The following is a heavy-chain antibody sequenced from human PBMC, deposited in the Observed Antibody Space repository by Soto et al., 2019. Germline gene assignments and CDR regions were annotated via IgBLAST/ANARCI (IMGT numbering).Heavy chain of an antibody. CDR3: AKDRQQLVRGDAFDI. CDR1: GFTFSSYA. Sequence: GESLKISCAASGFTFSSYAMSWVRQAPGKGLEWVSAISGSGGSTYYADSVKGRFTISRDNSKNTLYLQMNSLRAEDTAVYYCAKDRQQLVRGDAFDIWGQGTMVTVSS. D-gene: IGHD6-13*01. J-gene: IGHJ3*02. CDR2: ISGSGGST. V-gene: IGHV3-23*01.